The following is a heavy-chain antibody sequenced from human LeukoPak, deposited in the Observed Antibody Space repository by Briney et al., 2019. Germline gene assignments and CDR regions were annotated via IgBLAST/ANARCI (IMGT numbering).Heavy chain of an antibody. CDR1: GFTFSSYE. D-gene: IGHD3-22*01. CDR2: ISSSGTSI. CDR3: ARDSSGYYYPDAFDI. Sequence: PGGSLRLSCAASGFTFSSYEMKWVRQAPGKGLEWVSYISSSGTSIYYADSVKGRFTISRDNAKNSLYLQMNSLRAEDTAVYYCARDSSGYYYPDAFDIWGQGTMVTVSS. J-gene: IGHJ3*02. V-gene: IGHV3-48*03.